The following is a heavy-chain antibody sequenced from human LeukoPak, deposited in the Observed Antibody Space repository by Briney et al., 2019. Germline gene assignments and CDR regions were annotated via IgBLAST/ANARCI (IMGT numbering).Heavy chain of an antibody. V-gene: IGHV1-69*13. Sequence: ASVKVSCKASGGTFSSYAISWVRQAPGQGLEWMGGIIPIFGAANYAQKFQGRVTITADESTSTAYMELSSLRSEDTAVYYCARGEFLEWLSYYYYYYMDVWGKGTTVTVSS. CDR3: ARGEFLEWLSYYYYYYMDV. CDR2: IIPIFGAA. D-gene: IGHD3-3*01. J-gene: IGHJ6*03. CDR1: GGTFSSYA.